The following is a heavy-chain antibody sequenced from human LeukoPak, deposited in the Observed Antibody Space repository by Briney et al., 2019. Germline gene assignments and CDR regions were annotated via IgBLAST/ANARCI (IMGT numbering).Heavy chain of an antibody. CDR3: ARVRSTMITRVAFDI. J-gene: IGHJ3*02. Sequence: GRSLRLSCAASGFTFSSYGMHWVRQAPGKGLEWVAFIRYDGSNKYYADSVKGRFTISRDNAKNSLYLEMNSLRAEDTAVYYCARVRSTMITRVAFDIWGQGTMVTVSS. V-gene: IGHV3-33*01. D-gene: IGHD3-16*01. CDR1: GFTFSSYG. CDR2: IRYDGSNK.